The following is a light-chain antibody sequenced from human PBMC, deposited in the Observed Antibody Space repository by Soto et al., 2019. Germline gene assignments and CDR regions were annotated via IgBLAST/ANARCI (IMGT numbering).Light chain of an antibody. CDR2: GAS. Sequence: EIVLTQSPGTLSLSPGERATLSCRASQSVSSGFLAWYQQKPGQAPRLLIYGASSRATGIPDRFSGSGSGKDFTLTISRLEPEDFPVYYCQQYGRSVTFGGGTKVEIK. CDR3: QQYGRSVT. V-gene: IGKV3-20*01. J-gene: IGKJ4*01. CDR1: QSVSSGF.